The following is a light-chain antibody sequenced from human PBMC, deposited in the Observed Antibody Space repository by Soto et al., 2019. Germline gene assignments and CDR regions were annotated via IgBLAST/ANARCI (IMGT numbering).Light chain of an antibody. CDR3: QQYGSSSWT. J-gene: IGKJ1*01. Sequence: EIVLTQSPGTLSLSPGERATLSCRASLSVCCSYLACYQQKPGQAPRLLIYGASSRATGIPDRFSGSGSGTDFTLTISRLEPEDFAVYYCQQYGSSSWTFGQGTKVDIK. CDR2: GAS. V-gene: IGKV3-20*01. CDR1: LSVCCSY.